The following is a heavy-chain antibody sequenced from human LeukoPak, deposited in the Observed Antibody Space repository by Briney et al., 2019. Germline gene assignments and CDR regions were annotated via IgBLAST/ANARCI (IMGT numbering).Heavy chain of an antibody. CDR3: ARPGIASAQLDAFDI. Sequence: GESLKISCKGSGYSFTTYWIGWVRQMPGKGLEWMGIIFPGDSDTRYSPSFQGQVTVSADKSISTAYLQWNSLKASDTAMYYCARPGIASAQLDAFDIWGQGTMVTVSS. CDR1: GYSFTTYW. V-gene: IGHV5-51*01. CDR2: IFPGDSDT. D-gene: IGHD6-13*01. J-gene: IGHJ3*02.